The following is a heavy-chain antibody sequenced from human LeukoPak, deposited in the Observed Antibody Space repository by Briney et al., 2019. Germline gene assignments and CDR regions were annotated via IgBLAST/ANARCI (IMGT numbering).Heavy chain of an antibody. D-gene: IGHD4-23*01. V-gene: IGHV4-59*01. CDR1: GGSISCYY. CDR2: IYYSGST. Sequence: SETLSLSCAVAGGSISCYYRSWLRQPPGKGLEWFAFIYYSGSTNYNASLKRRVTISVATSNTQFSLNLHTMTPAATAVYCCARDTPDNSNAAMGGWFDPWGQGTLVTVSS. J-gene: IGHJ5*02. CDR3: ARDTPDNSNAAMGGWFDP.